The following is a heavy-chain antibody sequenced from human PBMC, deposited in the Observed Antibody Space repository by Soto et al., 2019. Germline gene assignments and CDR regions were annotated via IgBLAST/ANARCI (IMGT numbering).Heavy chain of an antibody. CDR3: ARGDYDILTGYPQAPYYYGMDV. Sequence: PGGSLRLSCAASGFTFSSYSMNWVRQAPGKGLEWVSSISSSSSYIYYADSVKGRFTISRDNAKNSLYLQMNSLRAEDTAVYYCARGDYDILTGYPQAPYYYGMDVWGQGTTVTVSS. D-gene: IGHD3-9*01. CDR1: GFTFSSYS. CDR2: ISSSSSYI. V-gene: IGHV3-21*01. J-gene: IGHJ6*02.